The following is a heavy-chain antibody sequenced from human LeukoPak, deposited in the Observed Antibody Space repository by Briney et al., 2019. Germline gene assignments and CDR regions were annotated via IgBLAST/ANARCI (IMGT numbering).Heavy chain of an antibody. J-gene: IGHJ5*02. D-gene: IGHD2-2*01. CDR2: ISAYSGNT. V-gene: IGHV1-18*01. CDR1: GYTFTSYG. Sequence: ASVKVSCKASGYTFTSYGISWVRQAPGQGLEWMGWISAYSGNTNYAQKLQGRVTMTTDTSTSTAYMELRSLRSDDTAVYYCARVRCSSTSCSQRFDPWGQGTLVTVSS. CDR3: ARVRCSSTSCSQRFDP.